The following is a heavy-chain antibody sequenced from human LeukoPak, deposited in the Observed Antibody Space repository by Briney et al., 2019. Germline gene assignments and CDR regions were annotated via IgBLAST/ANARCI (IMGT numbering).Heavy chain of an antibody. D-gene: IGHD1-26*01. CDR1: GYTFTAYY. CDR2: IDPRNGGT. CDR3: AKIGLSGSYWDFDS. J-gene: IGHJ4*02. Sequence: ASVKVSCKPSGYTFTAYYTHWVRQAPGQGLEWMGWIDPRNGGTKYAQKFQGRVSMTRDTPISTAYMELNSLRSDDTAMYYCAKIGLSGSYWDFDSWGQGTLVTVSS. V-gene: IGHV1-2*02.